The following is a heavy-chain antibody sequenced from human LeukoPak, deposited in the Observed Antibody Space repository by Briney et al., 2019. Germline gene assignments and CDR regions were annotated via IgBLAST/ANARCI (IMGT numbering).Heavy chain of an antibody. V-gene: IGHV4-34*01. Sequence: SETLSLTCAVYGGSFSGYYWSWIRQPPEKGLEWIGEINHSGSTNYNPSLKSRVTISVDTSKNQFSLKLSSVTAGDTAVYYCARGAYYYDSSGRKRAAFDIWGQGTMVTVSS. CDR3: ARGAYYYDSSGRKRAAFDI. D-gene: IGHD3-22*01. CDR2: INHSGST. J-gene: IGHJ3*02. CDR1: GGSFSGYY.